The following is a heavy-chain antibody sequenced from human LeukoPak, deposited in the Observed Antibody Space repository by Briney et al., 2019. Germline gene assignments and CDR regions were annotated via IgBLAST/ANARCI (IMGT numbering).Heavy chain of an antibody. Sequence: SVKVSCKASGYTFTSYYMHWVRQAPGQGLEWMGGIIPIFGTANYAQKFQGRVTITADKSTSTAYMELSSLRSEDTAVYYCAITVVIISRFDYWGQGTLVTVSS. CDR3: AITVVIISRFDY. CDR1: GYTFTSYY. V-gene: IGHV1-69*06. CDR2: IIPIFGTA. D-gene: IGHD3-3*01. J-gene: IGHJ4*02.